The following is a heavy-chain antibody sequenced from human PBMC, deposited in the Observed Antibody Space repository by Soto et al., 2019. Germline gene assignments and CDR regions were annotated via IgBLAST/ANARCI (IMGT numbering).Heavy chain of an antibody. CDR2: IYLGGSI. V-gene: IGHV4-59*08. Sequence: PSETLSLTCSVSGGSISSGYWTWIRHPPGKGLEWIGYIYLGGSINYNPSLKSRVTISVDTSKNQFSLKLSSVTAADTAVYYCARHGQLWNQPLNWYLDLWGRGTLVTVSS. D-gene: IGHD5-18*01. J-gene: IGHJ2*01. CDR3: ARHGQLWNQPLNWYLDL. CDR1: GGSISSGY.